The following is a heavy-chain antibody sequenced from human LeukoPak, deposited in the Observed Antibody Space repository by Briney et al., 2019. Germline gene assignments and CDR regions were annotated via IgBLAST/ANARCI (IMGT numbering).Heavy chain of an antibody. Sequence: PGGSLRLSCAASGFTFSSYEMNWVRQAPGKGLEWVSYISSSGSTIYYADSVKGRFTISRDNAKNSLYLQMNSLRAEDTAVYYCARISGYSGYDWFDYWGQGTLVTVSS. D-gene: IGHD5-12*01. CDR2: ISSSGSTI. CDR3: ARISGYSGYDWFDY. CDR1: GFTFSSYE. J-gene: IGHJ5*01. V-gene: IGHV3-48*03.